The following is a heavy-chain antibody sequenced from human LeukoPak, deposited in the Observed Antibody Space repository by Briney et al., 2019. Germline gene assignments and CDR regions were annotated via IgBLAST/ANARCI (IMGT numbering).Heavy chain of an antibody. CDR2: VSSNGAKT. J-gene: IGHJ4*02. Sequence: GGSLRLSCAASGFTFSSYAITWVRQAPGKGLEWVSAVSSNGAKTYYAGSVKGRFTISKDNAKNTVYLQMNSLRAEDTAVYYCVSFYETYWGRGTLVTVSS. D-gene: IGHD2/OR15-2a*01. CDR3: VSFYETY. CDR1: GFTFSSYA. V-gene: IGHV3-23*01.